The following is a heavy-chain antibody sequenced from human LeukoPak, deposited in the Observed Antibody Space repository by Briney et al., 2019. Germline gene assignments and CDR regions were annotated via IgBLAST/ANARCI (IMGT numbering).Heavy chain of an antibody. D-gene: IGHD6-13*01. CDR1: GYTFTGYY. Sequence: ASVKVSCKASGYTFTGYYMHWVRQAPGQGLEWMGRINPNSGGTNSAQKFQGRVTMTRDTSVNTAYMELNRLRSDDTAVYYCARAIAAAGDFWGQGTLVTVSS. V-gene: IGHV1-2*06. J-gene: IGHJ4*02. CDR2: INPNSGGT. CDR3: ARAIAAAGDF.